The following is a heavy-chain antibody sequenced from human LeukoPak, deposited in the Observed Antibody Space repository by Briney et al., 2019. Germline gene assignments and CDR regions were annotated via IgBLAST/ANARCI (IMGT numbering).Heavy chain of an antibody. Sequence: GGSLRLSCAASGFTVSSNYMSWVRQAPGKGLEWVSVIYSGGSTYYADSVKCRFTISRDNSKNTLYLQMNSLRAEDTAVYYCARAPPYYYGMDVWGQGTTVTVSS. CDR3: ARAPPYYYGMDV. CDR1: GFTVSSNY. J-gene: IGHJ6*02. V-gene: IGHV3-53*01. CDR2: IYSGGST.